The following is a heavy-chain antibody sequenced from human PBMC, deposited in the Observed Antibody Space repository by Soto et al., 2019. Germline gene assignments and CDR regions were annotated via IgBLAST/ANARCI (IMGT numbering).Heavy chain of an antibody. Sequence: QVQLVQSGAEVKKPGSSVKVSCKASGGTFSSYTISWVRQAPGQGLEWMVRIIPILGIAIYAQKFQGRVTLTADKSTSTADMELSSLRSEDTAGYYGARGADSSWFDPWGQGTLVTVSS. CDR1: GGTFSSYT. CDR2: IIPILGIA. CDR3: ARGADSSWFDP. V-gene: IGHV1-69*02. J-gene: IGHJ5*02. D-gene: IGHD3-22*01.